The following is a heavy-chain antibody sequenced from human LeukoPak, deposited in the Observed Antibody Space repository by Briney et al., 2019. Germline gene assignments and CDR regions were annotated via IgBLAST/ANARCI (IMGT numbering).Heavy chain of an antibody. CDR1: GFTFSSYS. D-gene: IGHD2/OR15-2a*01. J-gene: IGHJ6*03. Sequence: GGSLRLSCAASGFTFSSYSMTWVRQAPGKGLEWVSSISSGSGYIYSADSVKGRFTISRDNAKDSLYMEMNSLTAEDTALYYCARVIGLYYMDVWGKGTTVTVSS. CDR2: ISSGSGYI. V-gene: IGHV3-21*01. CDR3: ARVIGLYYMDV.